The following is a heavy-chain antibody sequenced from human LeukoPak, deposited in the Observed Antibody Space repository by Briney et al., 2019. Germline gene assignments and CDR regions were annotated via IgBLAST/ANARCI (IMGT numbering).Heavy chain of an antibody. Sequence: GSLRLSCAASGFTFNNYWMSWVRQAPGKGLEWVANIKEDGSEKNYVDSVKGRFTISRDNAMQSLFLQMDSLRGEDTAVYYCGRDQGAVAPDYWGQGTLVTVSS. CDR1: GFTFNNYW. J-gene: IGHJ4*02. CDR2: IKEDGSEK. V-gene: IGHV3-7*01. D-gene: IGHD6-19*01. CDR3: GRDQGAVAPDY.